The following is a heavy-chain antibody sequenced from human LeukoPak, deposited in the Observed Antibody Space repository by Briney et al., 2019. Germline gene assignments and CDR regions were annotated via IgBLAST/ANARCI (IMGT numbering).Heavy chain of an antibody. CDR1: GGSISSGDYY. CDR2: IYYSGST. CDR3: AGAGGMLRYFDWLYP. D-gene: IGHD3-9*01. Sequence: SQTLSLTCTVSGGSISSGDYYWSWIRQPPGKGLEWIGYIYYSGSTYYNPSLKSRVTISVDTSENQSSLKLSSVTAADTAVYYCAGAGGMLRYFDWLYPWGQGTLVTVSS. J-gene: IGHJ5*02. V-gene: IGHV4-30-4*01.